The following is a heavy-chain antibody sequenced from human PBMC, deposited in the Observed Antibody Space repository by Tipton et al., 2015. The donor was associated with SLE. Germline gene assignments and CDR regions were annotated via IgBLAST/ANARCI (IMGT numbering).Heavy chain of an antibody. J-gene: IGHJ4*02. CDR3: AKDDSVGFWSGFFDS. Sequence: GSLRLSCAASGITVSGFTFSDYAMHWVRQAPGRGLEYVSGISSNGGTTSYADSVKGRFTISRDNSKNTLYLQMGSLRRDDMAVYYCAKDDSVGFWSGFFDSWGQGTLVTVSS. CDR2: ISSNGGTT. D-gene: IGHD3-3*01. V-gene: IGHV3-64*02. CDR1: GITVSGFTFSDYA.